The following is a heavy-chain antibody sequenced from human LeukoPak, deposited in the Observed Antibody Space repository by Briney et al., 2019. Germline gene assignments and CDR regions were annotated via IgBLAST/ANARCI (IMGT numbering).Heavy chain of an antibody. CDR1: GGSVSNYY. J-gene: IGHJ4*02. CDR3: ARHFAYSSSSYFDY. CDR2: VYYTGSQ. Sequence: SSETLSLTCSVTGGSVSNYYWSWIRQPPGKGLEWIGYVYYTGSQNYNPSLKSRVTMFEDKSKNQFSLRLYSVTVADTAVYYCARHFAYSSSSYFDYWGQGSLVTVSS. V-gene: IGHV4-59*08. D-gene: IGHD6-6*01.